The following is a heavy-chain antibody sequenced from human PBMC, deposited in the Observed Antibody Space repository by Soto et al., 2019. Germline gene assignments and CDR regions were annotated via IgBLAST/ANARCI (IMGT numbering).Heavy chain of an antibody. Sequence: PGGSLRLSCAASGFTFSSYAMSWVRQAPGKGLEWVSAISGSGGSTYYADSVKGRFTISRDNSKNTLYLQMNSLRAEDTAVYYCAKDLGYSSPNYYYYGMDVWGQGTMVTVSS. J-gene: IGHJ6*02. CDR2: ISGSGGST. CDR3: AKDLGYSSPNYYYYGMDV. V-gene: IGHV3-23*01. D-gene: IGHD6-19*01. CDR1: GFTFSSYA.